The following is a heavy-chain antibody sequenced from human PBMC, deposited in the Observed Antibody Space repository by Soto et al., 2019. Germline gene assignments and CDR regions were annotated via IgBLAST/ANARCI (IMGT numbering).Heavy chain of an antibody. CDR2: IYHRGST. J-gene: IGHJ6*03. D-gene: IGHD2-8*01. Sequence: QVQLQESGPGLVKPSETLSLTCTVSLGSINSYYWSWIRQPPGKGLEWIGHIYHRGSTTYNPSRKSRVTISIDTFKNQFSLRLNSVTAADTAVYYCARDYNGVVASAREPGVMDVWGKGTTVIVSS. CDR3: ARDYNGVVASAREPGVMDV. CDR1: LGSINSYY. V-gene: IGHV4-59*01.